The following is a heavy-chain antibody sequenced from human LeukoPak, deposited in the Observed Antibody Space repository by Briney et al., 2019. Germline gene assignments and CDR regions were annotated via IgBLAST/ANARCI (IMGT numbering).Heavy chain of an antibody. D-gene: IGHD3-22*01. CDR3: AKGPRTMIVVTPYYFDY. CDR1: GFTFSSYA. J-gene: IGHJ4*02. V-gene: IGHV3-23*01. CDR2: ISGSGGST. Sequence: PGGSLRLSCAASGFTFSSYAMSWVRQAPGKGLEWVSAISGSGGSTYYADSVKGRFTISRDNSKNTLYLQMNSLRAEDTAVYYCAKGPRTMIVVTPYYFDYWGQGTLVTVSS.